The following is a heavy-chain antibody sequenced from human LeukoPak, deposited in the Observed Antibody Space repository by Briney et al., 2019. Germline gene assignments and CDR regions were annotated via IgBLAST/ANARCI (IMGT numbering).Heavy chain of an antibody. Sequence: GASVTVTCTSSGYTFTFYYIHWVRQAPGRGLEWMGWINPDSGGTNFPQKFQGRVTMTRDTSISTAYMELSRLRSDDTAVYHCARGNSYGYTSGFDYWGQGTLVTVSS. CDR2: INPDSGGT. V-gene: IGHV1-2*02. D-gene: IGHD5-18*01. CDR3: ARGNSYGYTSGFDY. CDR1: GYTFTFYY. J-gene: IGHJ4*02.